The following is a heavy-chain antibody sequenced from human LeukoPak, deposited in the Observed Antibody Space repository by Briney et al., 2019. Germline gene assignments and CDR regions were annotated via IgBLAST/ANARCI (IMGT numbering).Heavy chain of an antibody. CDR1: GYSFTNYY. CDR2: VNPSGGST. Sequence: ASVKVSCKASGYSFTNYYIHWVRQAPGQGLGWMGIVNPSGGSTTYAQEFQGRVTMTRDTSTSTVYMDLSSLRSDDTAVYFCARGGRMTTVVTYYFDYWGQGTLVTVSS. V-gene: IGHV1-46*01. D-gene: IGHD4-23*01. J-gene: IGHJ4*02. CDR3: ARGGRMTTVVTYYFDY.